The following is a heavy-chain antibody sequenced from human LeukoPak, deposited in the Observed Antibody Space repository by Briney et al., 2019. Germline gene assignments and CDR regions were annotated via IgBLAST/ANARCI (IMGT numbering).Heavy chain of an antibody. D-gene: IGHD2-2*01. CDR2: ISGSGGST. V-gene: IGHV3-23*01. CDR1: DFIVSSYA. J-gene: IGHJ4*02. Sequence: PGGSLTLSCPASDFIVSSYAMSWARQGPGKGLESVSAISGSGGSTYYADSVKRRFTISRDNSMNTLYLQMNSLRAEDTAVYYCARHHCSSDSCLIDYWGRGTLVTVSS. CDR3: ARHHCSSDSCLIDY.